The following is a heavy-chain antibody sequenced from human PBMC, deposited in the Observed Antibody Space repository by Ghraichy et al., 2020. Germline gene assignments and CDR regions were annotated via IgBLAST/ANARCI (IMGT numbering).Heavy chain of an antibody. CDR3: ARDLPNRSARHAFDF. Sequence: SQTLSLTCAIAGDSVSSDSAAWNWIRPSPSRGLEWLGRTYYRSKWFNDYAPSVKSRIIINADTSKNQFSLQLNSVTPEDSAVYFCARDLPNRSARHAFDFWGQGTMVTVSS. J-gene: IGHJ3*01. CDR1: GDSVSSDSAA. D-gene: IGHD6-6*01. CDR2: TYYRSKWFN. V-gene: IGHV6-1*01.